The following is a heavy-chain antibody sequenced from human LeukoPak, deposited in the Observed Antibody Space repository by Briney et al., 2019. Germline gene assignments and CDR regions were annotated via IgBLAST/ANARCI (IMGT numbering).Heavy chain of an antibody. Sequence: GGSLRLSCAASGFTFSSYAMSWVRQAPGEGLQWVSAISGSGGSTYYADSVKGRFTISRDNSKNTLYLQINSLRAEDTAVYYCAKEGKTRSWNYSQAKPVYWGQGTLVTVSS. D-gene: IGHD1-7*01. J-gene: IGHJ4*02. CDR3: AKEGKTRSWNYSQAKPVY. V-gene: IGHV3-23*01. CDR2: ISGSGGST. CDR1: GFTFSSYA.